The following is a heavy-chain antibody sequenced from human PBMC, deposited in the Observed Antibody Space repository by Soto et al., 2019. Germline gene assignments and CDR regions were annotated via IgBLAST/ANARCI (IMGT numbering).Heavy chain of an antibody. V-gene: IGHV1-69*01. Sequence: QVQLVQSGAEVKKPGSSVKVSCKASVGTFSSHVFNWVRQAPGQGLEWMGGIMPIIGTANYAQKFQGRVTITADESTSTAYMELSSLRSEDTAVYYCARDVEFRDCNISNRDYWVQGTLVTFSS. CDR3: ARDVEFRDCNISNRDY. CDR1: VGTFSSHV. D-gene: IGHD2-21*01. CDR2: IMPIIGTA. J-gene: IGHJ4*02.